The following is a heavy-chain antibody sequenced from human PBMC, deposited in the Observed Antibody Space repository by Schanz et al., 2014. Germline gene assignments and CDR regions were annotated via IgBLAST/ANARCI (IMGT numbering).Heavy chain of an antibody. J-gene: IGHJ4*02. CDR2: INTNTGNP. CDR3: ARGEANWGQY. V-gene: IGHV7-4-1*02. CDR1: GYNFTTYT. D-gene: IGHD7-27*01. Sequence: QVQLVQSGSELTRPGASVKVSCKASGYNFTTYTMNWVRQAPGQGLEWMGWINTNTGNPTYAQVFTGRFVFSLDTSVSTAYLQISFLKAEDTAVFFCARGEANWGQYWGQGTLVTVSS.